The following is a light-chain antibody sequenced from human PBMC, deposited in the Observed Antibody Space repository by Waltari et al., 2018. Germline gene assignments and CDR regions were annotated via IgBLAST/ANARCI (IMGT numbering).Light chain of an antibody. CDR2: EVT. CDR1: TSDVGGYDY. CDR3: SSDSSSSTDVI. Sequence: QSALTQPASVSGSPGQSITISCTGTTSDVGGYDYVSWYQQHPGKAPKLIIYEVTNRPSGVFNRFSGSKSVNTASLTISGLQAEDEADYSCSSDSSSSTDVIFGGGTTLTVL. V-gene: IGLV2-14*01. J-gene: IGLJ2*01.